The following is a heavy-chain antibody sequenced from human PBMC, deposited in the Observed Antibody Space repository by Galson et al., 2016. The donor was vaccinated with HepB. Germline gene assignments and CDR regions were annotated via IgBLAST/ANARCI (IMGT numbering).Heavy chain of an antibody. CDR3: GKHWGFDY. CDR2: ITRDGETT. CDR1: GFSFGTSG. V-gene: IGHV3-23*01. Sequence: SLRLSCAASGFSFGTSGMSWLRQSPGRGLEWVSRITRDGETTHYADSVRGRFTISRDNSKNMLYLFMNSMRAEDTAVYYCGKHWGFDYWGQGALVTVSS. J-gene: IGHJ4*02. D-gene: IGHD3-16*01.